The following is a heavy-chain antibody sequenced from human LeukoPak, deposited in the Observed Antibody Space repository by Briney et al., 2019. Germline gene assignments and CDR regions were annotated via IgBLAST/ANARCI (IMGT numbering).Heavy chain of an antibody. CDR2: ISGSGGST. D-gene: IGHD1-26*01. CDR1: GFTFSGDA. J-gene: IGHJ3*02. V-gene: IGHV3-23*01. Sequence: GGSLRLSCAASGFTFSGDAMSWVRQAPGKGLEWVSAISGSGGSTYYADSVKGRFAISRDNSKNTLYLQMNSLRAEDTAVYYCARDGWELLGGDAFDIWGQGTMVTVSS. CDR3: ARDGWELLGGDAFDI.